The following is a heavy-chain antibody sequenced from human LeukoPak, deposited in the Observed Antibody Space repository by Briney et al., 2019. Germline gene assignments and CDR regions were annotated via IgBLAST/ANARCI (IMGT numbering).Heavy chain of an antibody. Sequence: ASVKVCCKASGYTFTGNYIHWVRQAPGQGLEWMGWINPKNGGTIYATTLQGRVTMTRDTSISTGYMEVSRLRSEDTAVYFCARVFHPYYYDSRGYKVVSDYYYYYMDVWGKGTTVTVSS. V-gene: IGHV1-2*02. J-gene: IGHJ6*03. D-gene: IGHD3-22*01. CDR2: INPKNGGT. CDR3: ARVFHPYYYDSRGYKVVSDYYYYYMDV. CDR1: GYTFTGNY.